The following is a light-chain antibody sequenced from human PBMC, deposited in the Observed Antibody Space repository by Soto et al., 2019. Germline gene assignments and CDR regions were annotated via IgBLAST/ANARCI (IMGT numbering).Light chain of an antibody. Sequence: EVVLAQSPGTLSMYPGERATLSCRASQSVSSRDVAWYQQIPGQATRPLIHGASSRDTGIPDRFSGRGSGTDFTRAISRRGPEDFEVYYCHDYGSLFLFGQGTMLLIK. CDR1: QSVSSRD. V-gene: IGKV3-20*01. J-gene: IGKJ2*01. CDR3: HDYGSLFL. CDR2: GAS.